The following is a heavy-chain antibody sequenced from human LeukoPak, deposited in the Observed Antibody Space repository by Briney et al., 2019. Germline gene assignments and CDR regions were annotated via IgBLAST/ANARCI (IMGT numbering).Heavy chain of an antibody. Sequence: GGSLRLSCAASGFTFSSYPMNWVCKAPGKGLEWVSAIGGSGGSTYYADSVKGRFTISRDNSKNTLYLQMNSLRAEDTAVYYCAKGGYSYDYDSQYWGQGTLVTVSS. CDR3: AKGGYSYDYDSQY. J-gene: IGHJ4*02. CDR2: IGGSGGST. CDR1: GFTFSSYP. V-gene: IGHV3-23*01. D-gene: IGHD5-18*01.